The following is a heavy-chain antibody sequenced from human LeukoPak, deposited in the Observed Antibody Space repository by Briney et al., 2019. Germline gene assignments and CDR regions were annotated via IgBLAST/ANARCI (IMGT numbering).Heavy chain of an antibody. CDR1: GFSVSTNF. J-gene: IGHJ4*02. V-gene: IGHV3-53*01. CDR2: TYGGGST. CDR3: ATWPGGWYGEDS. Sequence: GGSLRLSCAASGFSVSTNFMGWVRQAPGKGLEWVSVTYGGGSTYYADSVKGRFTISRDTSKNTLYLQMNSLRAEDTAVYYCATWPGGWYGEDSWGQGTLVTVSS. D-gene: IGHD6-19*01.